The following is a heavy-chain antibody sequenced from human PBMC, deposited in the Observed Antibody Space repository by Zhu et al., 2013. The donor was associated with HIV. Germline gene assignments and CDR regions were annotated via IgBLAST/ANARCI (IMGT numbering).Heavy chain of an antibody. J-gene: IGHJ3*02. D-gene: IGHD3-22*01. CDR3: ARGLGDITMIVSSDAFDI. CDR1: GGTFSSYA. Sequence: QVQLVQSGAEVKKPGSSVKVSCKASGGTFSSYAISWVRQAPGQGLEWMGGIIPIFGTANYAQKFQGRVTITADESTSTAYMELSSLRSEDTAVYYCARGLGDITMIVSSDAFDIWGQGTMVTVSS. V-gene: IGHV1-69*01. CDR2: IIPIFGTA.